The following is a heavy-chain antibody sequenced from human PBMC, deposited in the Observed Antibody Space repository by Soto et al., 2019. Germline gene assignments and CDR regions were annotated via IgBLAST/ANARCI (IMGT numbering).Heavy chain of an antibody. CDR3: ARDSGFSSGYYISSDY. D-gene: IGHD3-22*01. CDR2: IYYSGST. Sequence: PSETLSLTCTVSGGSISSGGYYWSWIRQHPGKGLEWIGYIYYSGSTYYNPSLKSRVTISVDTSKNQFSLKLSSVTAADTAVYYCARDSGFSSGYYISSDYWGQGTLVTVS. J-gene: IGHJ4*02. V-gene: IGHV4-31*03. CDR1: GGSISSGGYY.